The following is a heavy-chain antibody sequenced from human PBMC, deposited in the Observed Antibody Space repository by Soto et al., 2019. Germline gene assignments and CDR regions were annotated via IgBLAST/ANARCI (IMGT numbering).Heavy chain of an antibody. V-gene: IGHV5-51*01. Sequence: PGESLKISCKGSGYSFTSYWIGWVRQMPGKGLEWMGTIYPGDSDTRYSPSFQGQVTISADKSISTAYLQWSSLKASDTAMYYCARRFKSRYSSSCDFQHWGQGTLVTVSS. CDR1: GYSFTSYW. CDR3: ARRFKSRYSSSCDFQH. CDR2: IYPGDSDT. J-gene: IGHJ1*01. D-gene: IGHD6-13*01.